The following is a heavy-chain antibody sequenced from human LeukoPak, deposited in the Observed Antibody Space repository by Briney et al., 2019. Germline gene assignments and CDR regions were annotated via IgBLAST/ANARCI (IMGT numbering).Heavy chain of an antibody. CDR2: ISYDGSNK. V-gene: IGHV3-30*18. Sequence: GGSLRLSCAASGFTFSSYGMHWVRQAPGKGLEWVAVISYDGSNKYYADSVKGRFTISRDNSKNTLYLQMNSLRAEDTAVYYCAKVFRLGLYRSSYFDYWGQGTLVTVSS. CDR3: AKVFRLGLYRSSYFDY. J-gene: IGHJ4*02. CDR1: GFTFSSYG. D-gene: IGHD6-13*01.